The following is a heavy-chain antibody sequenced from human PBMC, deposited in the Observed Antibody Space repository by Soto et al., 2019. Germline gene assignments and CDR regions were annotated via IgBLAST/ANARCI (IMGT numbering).Heavy chain of an antibody. D-gene: IGHD6-13*01. CDR1: XGSITMYY. CDR3: ASLAAAGLXY. V-gene: IGHV4-59*01. Sequence: TISXGSITMYYWTWIRQPPGKGLEWIGYIYYSGSTTYNPSLKSRVTISVDTSKNQFSLKMRTVTDADTAVYYCASLAAAGLXYWGXGTLVTVSS. J-gene: IGHJ4*01. CDR2: IYYSGST.